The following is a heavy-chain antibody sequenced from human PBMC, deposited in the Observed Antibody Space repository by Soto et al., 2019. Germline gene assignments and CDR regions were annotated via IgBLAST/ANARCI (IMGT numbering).Heavy chain of an antibody. J-gene: IGHJ4*02. V-gene: IGHV1-69*13. CDR3: ARDPGYCSSTSCYNDY. Sequence: SVKVSCKASGGTFSSYAISWVRQAPGQGLEWMGGIIPIFGTANYAQKFQGRVTITADESTSTAYMELSSLRSEDTAVYYCARDPGYCSSTSCYNDYWGQGTLVTVSS. CDR2: IIPIFGTA. CDR1: GGTFSSYA. D-gene: IGHD2-2*02.